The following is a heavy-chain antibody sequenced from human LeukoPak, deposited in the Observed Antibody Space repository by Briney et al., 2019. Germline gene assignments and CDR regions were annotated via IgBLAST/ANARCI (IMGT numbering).Heavy chain of an antibody. Sequence: SETLSLTCTVFGGSFSGYYWSWIRQPPGKGLEWIGEINHSGSTNYNPSLKSRVTISVDTSKNQFSLKLSSVTAADTAVYYCARGSGGGRLHYYYYYYMDVWGKGTTVTISS. CDR3: ARGSGGGRLHYYYYYYMDV. J-gene: IGHJ6*03. CDR2: INHSGST. D-gene: IGHD3-10*01. V-gene: IGHV4-34*01. CDR1: GGSFSGYY.